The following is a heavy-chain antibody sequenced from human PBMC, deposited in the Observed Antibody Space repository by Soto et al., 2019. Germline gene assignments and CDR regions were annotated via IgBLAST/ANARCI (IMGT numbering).Heavy chain of an antibody. CDR2: IIPIFGTA. V-gene: IGHV1-69*13. J-gene: IGHJ4*02. CDR3: ARHYGDYFTHFDY. D-gene: IGHD4-17*01. CDR1: GGTFSSYA. Sequence: SVKVSCKASGGTFSSYAISWVRQAPGQGLEWMGGIIPIFGTANYAQKFQGRVTITADESTSTAYMELSSLRSEDTAVYYCARHYGDYFTHFDYWGQGTLVTVSS.